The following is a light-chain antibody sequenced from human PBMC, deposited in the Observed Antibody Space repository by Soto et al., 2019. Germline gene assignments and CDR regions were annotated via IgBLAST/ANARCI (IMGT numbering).Light chain of an antibody. CDR1: SSNIGDNY. CDR2: DSN. CDR3: GTWDSSLSAVV. V-gene: IGLV1-51*01. Sequence: QSVLTQPPSVSAAPGQKVTISCSGSSSNIGDNYVSWYQQLPETAPKLLIYDSNKRPSGIPDRFSGSKSGTSATLGITGLQTGDEADYYCGTWDSSLSAVVFGGRTKLTVL. J-gene: IGLJ2*01.